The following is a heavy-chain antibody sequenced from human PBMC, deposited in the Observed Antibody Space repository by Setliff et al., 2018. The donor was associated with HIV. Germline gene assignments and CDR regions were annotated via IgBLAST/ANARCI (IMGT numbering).Heavy chain of an antibody. CDR3: ARQGAQQELTPYYSYGMDV. CDR2: IYTSGST. CDR1: GDSISNHY. Sequence: SETLSLTCNVSGDSISNHYWNWIRQPPGKGLEWIGHIYTSGSTNYNPSLKSRVTISVDTSKNQFSLKLSSVTAADTAMYYCARQGAQQELTPYYSYGMDVWGQGTTVTVSS. D-gene: IGHD3-16*01. J-gene: IGHJ6*02. V-gene: IGHV4-59*08.